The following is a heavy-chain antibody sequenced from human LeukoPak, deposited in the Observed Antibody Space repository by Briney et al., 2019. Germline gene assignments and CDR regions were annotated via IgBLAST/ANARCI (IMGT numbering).Heavy chain of an antibody. CDR1: GFTFSSYW. CDR2: ISGSGGST. Sequence: PGGSLRLSCAASGFTFSSYWMSWVRQAPGKGLEWVSAISGSGGSTYYADSVKGRFTISRDNSKNTLYLQMNSLRAEDTAVYYCAKGGGLRYFDWLLRHAFDIWGQGTMVTVSS. D-gene: IGHD3-9*01. CDR3: AKGGGLRYFDWLLRHAFDI. V-gene: IGHV3-23*01. J-gene: IGHJ3*02.